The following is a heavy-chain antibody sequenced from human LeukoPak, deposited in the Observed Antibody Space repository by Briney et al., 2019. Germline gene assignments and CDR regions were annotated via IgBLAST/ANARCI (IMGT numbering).Heavy chain of an antibody. J-gene: IGHJ4*02. CDR1: EYSFATYW. Sequence: GESLKISCKGSEYSFATYWIAWLRQMPGKGLEWMGIIYPSDSDTRYSPSFQGQVTISADKSIKTAYLQWSSLKASGTAMYYCARPLQGIVGATGFDYWGQGTLVTVSS. D-gene: IGHD1-26*01. CDR2: IYPSDSDT. V-gene: IGHV5-51*01. CDR3: ARPLQGIVGATGFDY.